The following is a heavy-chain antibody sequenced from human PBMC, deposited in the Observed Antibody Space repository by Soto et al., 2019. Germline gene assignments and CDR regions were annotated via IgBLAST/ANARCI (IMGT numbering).Heavy chain of an antibody. D-gene: IGHD6-19*01. V-gene: IGHV1-58*01. CDR2: IVVGSGNT. CDR3: AADSTATVAADLYYYYGMDV. J-gene: IGHJ6*02. Sequence: SVKVSCKASGFTFTSSAVQWVRQARGQRLEWIGWIVVGSGNTNYAQKFQERVTITRDMSTSTAYMELSSLRSEDTAVYYCAADSTATVAADLYYYYGMDVWGQGTTVTVSS. CDR1: GFTFTSSA.